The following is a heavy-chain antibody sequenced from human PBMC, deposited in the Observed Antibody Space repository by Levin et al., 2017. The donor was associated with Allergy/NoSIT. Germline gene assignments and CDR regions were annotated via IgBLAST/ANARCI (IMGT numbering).Heavy chain of an antibody. V-gene: IGHV3-23*01. CDR1: GFTFSSYA. CDR3: AKYTDINKPRTYFDD. D-gene: IGHD5-18*01. CDR2: ISSSGGST. J-gene: IGHJ4*02. Sequence: GGSLRLSCAASGFTFSSYAMSWVRQARGKGLEWVSAISSSGGSTYYADSVKGRFTISRDNSTNTLYLQRNSLRAEETDVYYCAKYTDINKPRTYFDDWGQGTLVTVSS.